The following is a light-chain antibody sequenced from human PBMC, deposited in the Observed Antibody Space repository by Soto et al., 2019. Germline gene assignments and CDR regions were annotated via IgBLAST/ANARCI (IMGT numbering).Light chain of an antibody. CDR2: AAS. CDR1: QGISSY. Sequence: AIRMTQSPSSLSASTGDRVTITCRASQGISSYLAWYQQKPGKAPNLLIFAASSLQNAVPSRFSGSGSGKAFNLTISSLQPEDFATYFCQQSYSSPLTFGQGTRLEI. CDR3: QQSYSSPLT. V-gene: IGKV1-8*01. J-gene: IGKJ5*01.